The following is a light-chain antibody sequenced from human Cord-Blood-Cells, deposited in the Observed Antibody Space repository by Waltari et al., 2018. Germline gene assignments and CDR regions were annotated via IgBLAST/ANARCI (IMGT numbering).Light chain of an antibody. CDR3: CSYAGSSTSYV. CDR1: SSDVRSYNL. J-gene: IGLJ1*01. V-gene: IGLV2-23*01. Sequence: QSALTQPASVSGSPGQSITIPCTGTSSDVRSYNLVSWYQQHPGKAPKLMIYEGSKRPSGVSNRFSGSKSGNTASLTISGLQAEDEADYYCCSYAGSSTSYVFGTGTKVTVL. CDR2: EGS.